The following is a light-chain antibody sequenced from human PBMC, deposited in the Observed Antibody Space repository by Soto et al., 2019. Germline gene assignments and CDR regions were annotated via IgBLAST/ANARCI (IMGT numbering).Light chain of an antibody. J-gene: IGKJ5*01. CDR3: QQYGSSPQVT. Sequence: EIMLTQSPGTLSLSPGERATLSFRASQSVGSSLSWYQQKPGQAPRLLFYGASNRATGIPARFSGSGSGTDFILTISRLEPEDFAVFYCQQYGSSPQVTFGQGTRLEIK. CDR2: GAS. CDR1: QSVGSS. V-gene: IGKV3-20*01.